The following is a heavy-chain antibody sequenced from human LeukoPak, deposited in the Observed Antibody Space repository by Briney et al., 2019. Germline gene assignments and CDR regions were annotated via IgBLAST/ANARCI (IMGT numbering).Heavy chain of an antibody. CDR2: IYYSGST. CDR3: ARPRVRGVIIRGFDY. CDR1: GGSISRSGYY. J-gene: IGHJ4*01. V-gene: IGHV4-39*07. Sequence: PSETLSLTCTVSGGSISRSGYYWGWIRQTPGKGLEWIGSIYYSGSTYYKSSLKSRVTISLDTSKNQFSLKLSSVTAADTAVYYCARPRVRGVIIRGFDYWGQGTLVTVSS. D-gene: IGHD3-10*01.